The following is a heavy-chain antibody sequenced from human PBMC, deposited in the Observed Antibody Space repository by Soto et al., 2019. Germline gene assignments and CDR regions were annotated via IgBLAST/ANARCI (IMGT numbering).Heavy chain of an antibody. D-gene: IGHD6-13*01. V-gene: IGHV4-34*01. J-gene: IGHJ5*02. CDR3: ARGGSSGDPNWFDP. CDR2: INHSGST. CDR1: GGSFSGYY. Sequence: SETLSLTCAVYGGSFSGYYWSWIRQPPGKGLEWIGEINHSGSTNYNPSLKSRDTISVGTSKNQFSLKLSSVTAADTVVYYCARGGSSGDPNWFDPWGQGTLVTVSS.